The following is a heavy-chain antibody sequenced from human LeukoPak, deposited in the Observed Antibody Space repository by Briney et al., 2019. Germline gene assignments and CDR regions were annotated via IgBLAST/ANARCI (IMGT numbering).Heavy chain of an antibody. CDR3: GSGSYYFDY. Sequence: SETLSLTCTVSGGSISSYYWSWIRQPPGKGLEWIGYIYYSGSNNHNPSLKSRVTISVDTSKNQFSLKLSSVTAADTAVYYCGSGSYYFDYWGRGTLVTVSS. D-gene: IGHD1-26*01. V-gene: IGHV4-59*08. J-gene: IGHJ4*02. CDR2: IYYSGSN. CDR1: GGSISSYY.